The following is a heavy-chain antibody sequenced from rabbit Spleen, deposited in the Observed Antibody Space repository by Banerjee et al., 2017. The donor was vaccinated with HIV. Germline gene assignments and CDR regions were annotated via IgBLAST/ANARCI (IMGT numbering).Heavy chain of an antibody. CDR2: VDVGSSGFT. Sequence: QEQLEESGGGLVKPEGSLTLTCKASGFDLSSYYYMYWVRQAPGKGLEWIGCVDVGSSGFTYFANWAKGRFTISKTSSTTVTLKMTSLTAADTATYFCARDTATSFSSYGMDLWGQGTLVTVS. J-gene: IGHJ6*01. D-gene: IGHD1-1*01. V-gene: IGHV1S45*01. CDR3: ARDTATSFSSYGMDL. CDR1: GFDLSSYYY.